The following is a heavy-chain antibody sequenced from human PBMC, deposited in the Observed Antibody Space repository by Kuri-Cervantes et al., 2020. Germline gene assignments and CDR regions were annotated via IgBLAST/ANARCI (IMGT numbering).Heavy chain of an antibody. V-gene: IGHV3-11*01. CDR2: ISSSGSTI. D-gene: IGHD6-25*01. CDR1: GFTFSDYY. Sequence: GGSLRLSCAASGFTFSDYYMSWIRQAPGKGLEWVSYISSSGSTIYYADSVKGRFTTSRDSAKNSLYLQMNGLRTEDTALYFCIKENLPGGADVWGQGTTVTVSS. J-gene: IGHJ6*02. CDR3: IKENLPGGADV.